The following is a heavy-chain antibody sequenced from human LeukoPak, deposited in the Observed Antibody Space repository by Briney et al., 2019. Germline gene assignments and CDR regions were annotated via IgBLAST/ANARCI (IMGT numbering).Heavy chain of an antibody. CDR2: ISSSGSTI. CDR1: GFTFNSDE. V-gene: IGHV3-48*03. CDR3: ARTTTIFGVVISFDY. D-gene: IGHD3-3*01. Sequence: GGSLRLSCAASGFTFNSDEMNWVRQAPGKGLEWVSYISSSGSTIYYADSVKGRFTISRDNAKNSLYLQMNSLRAEDTAVYYCARTTTIFGVVISFDYWGQGTLVTVSS. J-gene: IGHJ4*02.